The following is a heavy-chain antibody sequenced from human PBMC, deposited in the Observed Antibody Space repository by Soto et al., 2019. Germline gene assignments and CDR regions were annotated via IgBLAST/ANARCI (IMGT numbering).Heavy chain of an antibody. CDR3: ARDWSRYYDSSGLMWFY. CDR2: ISAHNGDT. J-gene: IGHJ4*02. Sequence: XSVKVSCKASVYTFTSYGISWVRQAPGQGLEWLGWISAHNGDTRYAQNLQGRITMTTDTFTNTAYMELTSLTSDDTAVYYCARDWSRYYDSSGLMWFYWGQGTLVTVSS. V-gene: IGHV1-18*01. D-gene: IGHD3-22*01. CDR1: VYTFTSYG.